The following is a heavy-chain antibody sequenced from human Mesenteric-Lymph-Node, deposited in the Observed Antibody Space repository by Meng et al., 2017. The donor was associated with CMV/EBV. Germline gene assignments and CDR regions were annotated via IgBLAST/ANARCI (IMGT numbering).Heavy chain of an antibody. CDR1: GFTVSSNY. J-gene: IGHJ6*02. D-gene: IGHD4/OR15-4a*01. Sequence: GESLKISCAASGFTVSSNYMSWVRQAPGKGLEWVSGIDIGGDTYYADSVEGRFTISRDSSKNTVYLQMNSLRAEDTAVYYCAKGDYLYLMDVWGQGTTVTVSS. CDR2: IDIGGDT. V-gene: IGHV3-53*01. CDR3: AKGDYLYLMDV.